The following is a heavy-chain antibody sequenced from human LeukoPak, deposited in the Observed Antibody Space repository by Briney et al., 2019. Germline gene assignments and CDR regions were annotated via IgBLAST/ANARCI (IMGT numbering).Heavy chain of an antibody. D-gene: IGHD4-17*01. J-gene: IGHJ2*01. CDR2: IKEDGSEK. V-gene: IGHV3-7*01. Sequence: SGGSLRLSCAASRFTFSDYYMTWVRQAPGRGPEWVANIKEDGSEKNYVDSVEGRFTISRDNAKNSVYLLLNSLTPEDTAVYYCARDLRAGGTWSYGVYFDLWGRGTLVTVSS. CDR3: ARDLRAGGTWSYGVYFDL. CDR1: RFTFSDYY.